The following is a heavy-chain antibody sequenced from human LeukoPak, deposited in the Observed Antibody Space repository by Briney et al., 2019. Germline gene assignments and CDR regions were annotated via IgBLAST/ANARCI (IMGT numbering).Heavy chain of an antibody. J-gene: IGHJ6*02. CDR3: AREAAFHYYYYGMDV. CDR2: IYYSGST. D-gene: IGHD6-25*01. V-gene: IGHV4-59*06. Sequence: PSETLSLTCTVSGGSISSYYWSWIRQPAGKGLEWIGYIYYSGSTYYNPSLKSRVTISVDTSKNQFSLKLSSVTAADTAVYYCAREAAFHYYYYGMDVWGQGTTVTVSS. CDR1: GGSISSYY.